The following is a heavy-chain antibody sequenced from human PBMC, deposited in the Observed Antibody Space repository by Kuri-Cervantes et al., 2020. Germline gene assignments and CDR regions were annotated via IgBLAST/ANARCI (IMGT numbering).Heavy chain of an antibody. CDR2: ISYDGSNK. D-gene: IGHD3-10*01. V-gene: IGHV3-30*03. CDR1: GFNFSSYG. Sequence: GGSLRLSCAASGFNFSSYGMHWVRQAPGKGLEWVAVISYDGSNKYYADSVKGRFTISRDNSKNTLYLQMNSLRAEDTAVYYCARDWGGMVRGASLDYWGQGTLVTVSS. J-gene: IGHJ4*02. CDR3: ARDWGGMVRGASLDY.